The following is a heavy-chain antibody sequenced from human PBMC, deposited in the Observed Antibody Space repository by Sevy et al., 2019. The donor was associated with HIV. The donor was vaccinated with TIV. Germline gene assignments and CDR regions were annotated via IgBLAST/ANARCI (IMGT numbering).Heavy chain of an antibody. V-gene: IGHV3-7*01. J-gene: IGHJ4*02. CDR3: VRAIGAAGSY. Sequence: GGSLRLSCAASGFSFSWYWMSWVRQTPEKGLEWVANIKPDGSEKNYVDSVKGRFTVSRDNAKNSLYLQMNSLRVEDTALYYCVRAIGAAGSYWGLGTLVTVSS. CDR1: GFSFSWYW. D-gene: IGHD6-13*01. CDR2: IKPDGSEK.